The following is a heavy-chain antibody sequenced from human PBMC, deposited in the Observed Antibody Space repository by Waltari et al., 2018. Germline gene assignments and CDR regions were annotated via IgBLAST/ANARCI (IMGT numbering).Heavy chain of an antibody. D-gene: IGHD3-3*01. CDR1: GGSISSGGYY. CDR2: IYYSGST. Sequence: QVQLQESGPGLVKPSQTLSLTCTVSGGSISSGGYYWSWIRQHPGKGLEWIGYIYYSGSTYYNPSLKSLVTISVDTSKNQFSLKLSSVTAADTAVYYCARVARKLRVLEWADAFDIWGQGTMVTVSS. CDR3: ARVARKLRVLEWADAFDI. J-gene: IGHJ3*02. V-gene: IGHV4-31*01.